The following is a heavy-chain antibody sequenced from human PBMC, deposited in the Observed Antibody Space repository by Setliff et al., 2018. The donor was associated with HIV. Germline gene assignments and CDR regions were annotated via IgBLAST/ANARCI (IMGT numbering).Heavy chain of an antibody. CDR2: IYSDDYT. J-gene: IGHJ4*02. CDR3: AKDVMQGGWGSLSYFDS. D-gene: IGHD3-16*01. V-gene: IGHV3-66*01. Sequence: GGSLRLSCEASGFSVSNKYMTWVRQAPGKGLEWVSIIYSDDYTYYADSIKCRLTISRDSSKNTLYLQMTSLRAEDTAVYYCAKDVMQGGWGSLSYFDSWGQGTLVTVSS. CDR1: GFSVSNKY.